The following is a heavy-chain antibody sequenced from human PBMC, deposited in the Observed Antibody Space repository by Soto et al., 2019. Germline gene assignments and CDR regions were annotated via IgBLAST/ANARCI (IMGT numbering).Heavy chain of an antibody. D-gene: IGHD3-10*01. Sequence: QVQLVQSGAEVKKPGASVKVSCKASGYTFTSYGISWVRQAPGQGLEWMGWISAYNGNTNYAQKLQGRVTMTTDTSTRTGYMELRSLRSEDTAVDYGARDPLLWFGELLGYYYGMDVWGQGTTVTVSS. V-gene: IGHV1-18*01. CDR3: ARDPLLWFGELLGYYYGMDV. J-gene: IGHJ6*02. CDR1: GYTFTSYG. CDR2: ISAYNGNT.